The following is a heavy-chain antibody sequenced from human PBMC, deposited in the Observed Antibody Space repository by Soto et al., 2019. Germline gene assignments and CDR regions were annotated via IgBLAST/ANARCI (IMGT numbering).Heavy chain of an antibody. D-gene: IGHD2-8*01. CDR3: AKTRGAMIYAISVYGMDV. J-gene: IGHJ6*02. CDR1: GFSFSSFA. Sequence: PGGSLRLSCAASGFSFSSFAMNWVRQAPGKGLEWVSIISGSADSTIYADSVKGRFTISRDNSKSTLYLQINSLRAEDTAVYYCAKTRGAMIYAISVYGMDVWGQGTTVTVSS. V-gene: IGHV3-23*01. CDR2: ISGSADST.